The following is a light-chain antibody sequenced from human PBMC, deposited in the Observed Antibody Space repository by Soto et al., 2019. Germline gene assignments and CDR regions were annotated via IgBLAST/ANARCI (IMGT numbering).Light chain of an antibody. J-gene: IGKJ1*01. CDR3: QKYNSAPWT. V-gene: IGKV1-5*03. CDR2: AAS. CDR1: QSISSW. Sequence: IPLTLCPSTLSASVGDIVTMTSLASQSISSWLAWYQQKPGKAPKLLIHAASTLQSGAPSTFSGSGYGTDFALTISSLQPEDVATYYCQKYNSAPWTFGQGTKVDIK.